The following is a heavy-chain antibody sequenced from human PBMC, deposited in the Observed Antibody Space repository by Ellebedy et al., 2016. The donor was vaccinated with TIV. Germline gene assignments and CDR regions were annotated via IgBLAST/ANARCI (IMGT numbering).Heavy chain of an antibody. Sequence: PSETLSLTCAASGFTFSNYALHWVRQAPGKGLEWMAGISYNGSNQFYADSVKGRFTISRDNSKNMLYLQMNNLITEETALYYCAKLGVVIRGDYWGQGTLVTVSS. V-gene: IGHV3-30-3*02. CDR3: AKLGVVIRGDY. CDR1: GFTFSNYA. J-gene: IGHJ1*01. CDR2: ISYNGSNQ. D-gene: IGHD3-10*01.